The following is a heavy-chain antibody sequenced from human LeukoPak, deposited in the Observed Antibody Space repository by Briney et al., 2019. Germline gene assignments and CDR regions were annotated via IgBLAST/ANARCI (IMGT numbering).Heavy chain of an antibody. J-gene: IGHJ4*02. CDR2: IRGSGVTT. CDR3: AKDAAANVDYPYYFDY. Sequence: PGGSLRLSCAASGFTFRGYGMSWVRQAPGEGLGWVSAIRGSGVTTYYADSVKGRFTISRDNSRTTLYLLMNSLRAEDTAVYYCAKDAAANVDYPYYFDYWGQGALVTVSS. CDR1: GFTFRGYG. D-gene: IGHD4-11*01. V-gene: IGHV3-23*01.